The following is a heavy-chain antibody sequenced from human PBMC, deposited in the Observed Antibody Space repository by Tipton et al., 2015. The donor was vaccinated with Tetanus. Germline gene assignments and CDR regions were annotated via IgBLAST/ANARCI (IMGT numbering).Heavy chain of an antibody. CDR3: ARRSYSGNEPPY. V-gene: IGHV4-59*01. CDR2: IFDTGST. D-gene: IGHD5-12*01. J-gene: IGHJ4*02. CDR1: GGSISSFY. Sequence: TLSLTCTVPGGSISSFYWTWIRQPPGKGLEWIGYIFDTGSTNYNPSLKSRVTMSVDTSKNQFSLHLTSVTAADTAVYYCARRSYSGNEPPYWGQGTLVTVSS.